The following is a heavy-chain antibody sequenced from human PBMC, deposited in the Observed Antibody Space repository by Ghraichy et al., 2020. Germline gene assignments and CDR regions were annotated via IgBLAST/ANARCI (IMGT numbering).Heavy chain of an antibody. CDR3: GSSGTSCFLPRVDY. D-gene: IGHD2-2*01. J-gene: IGHJ4*02. V-gene: IGHV3-21*01. CDR1: GFNFRSCC. CDR2: ITSGGAYI. Sequence: GGSLRLSCAASGFNFRSCCMNWVRQAPGKGLEWVSSITSGGAYISYADSVKGRFTISRDDARTSLYLQLTSLRAEDTAVYYCGSSGTSCFLPRVDYWGQGTLVTVSS.